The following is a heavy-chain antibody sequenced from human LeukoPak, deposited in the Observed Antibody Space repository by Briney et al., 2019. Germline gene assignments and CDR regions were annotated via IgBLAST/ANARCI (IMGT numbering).Heavy chain of an antibody. CDR3: AELGITMIGGV. Sequence: GGSLRLSCAASGFTFSSYEMNWVRQAPGKGLEWVSYISSRGSTIYYADSVKGRFTISRDNAKNSLYLQMNRLRAEDTAVYYCAELGITMIGGVWGKGTTVTISS. CDR1: GFTFSSYE. CDR2: ISSRGSTI. J-gene: IGHJ6*04. D-gene: IGHD3-10*02. V-gene: IGHV3-48*03.